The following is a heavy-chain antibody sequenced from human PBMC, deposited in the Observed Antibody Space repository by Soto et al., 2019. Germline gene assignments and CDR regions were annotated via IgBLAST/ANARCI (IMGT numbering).Heavy chain of an antibody. CDR3: ARNIGYCSGGSCYSLYYYGMDV. CDR1: GFTFSSYE. Sequence: EVQLLESGGGLVQPGGSLRLSCAASGFTFSSYEMNWVRQAPGKGLEWVSYISSSGSTIYYADSVKGRFTISRDNAKNSLYLQMNSLRAEDTAVYYCARNIGYCSGGSCYSLYYYGMDVWGQGTTVTVSS. D-gene: IGHD2-15*01. V-gene: IGHV3-48*03. CDR2: ISSSGSTI. J-gene: IGHJ6*02.